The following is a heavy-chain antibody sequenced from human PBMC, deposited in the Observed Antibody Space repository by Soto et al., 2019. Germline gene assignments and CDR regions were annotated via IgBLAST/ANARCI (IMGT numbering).Heavy chain of an antibody. V-gene: IGHV4-34*01. J-gene: IGHJ5*02. CDR2: INHSGST. Sequence: SETLSLTCAVYGGSFSAYYWNWIRQPPGKGLEWIGEINHSGSTNYNPSLKSRLTISVDTSKNQFSLKMTSVTAADTAVYYCARQQGYGWFDPWGQGTLVTVSS. CDR3: ARQQGYGWFDP. D-gene: IGHD5-18*01. CDR1: GGSFSAYY.